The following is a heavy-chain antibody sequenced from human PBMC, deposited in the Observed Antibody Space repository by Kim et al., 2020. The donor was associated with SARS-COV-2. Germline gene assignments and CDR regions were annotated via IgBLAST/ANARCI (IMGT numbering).Heavy chain of an antibody. D-gene: IGHD6-19*01. J-gene: IGHJ4*02. CDR3: ASGPSYSSFDY. CDR2: TA. V-gene: IGHV1-69*01. Sequence: TAKYARKCQGRVTITADESTSTAYMELRSLRSEDTAVYYCASGPSYSSFDYWGQGTLVTVSS.